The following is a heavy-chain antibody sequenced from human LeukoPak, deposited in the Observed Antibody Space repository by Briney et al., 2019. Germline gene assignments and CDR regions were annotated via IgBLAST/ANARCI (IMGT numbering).Heavy chain of an antibody. V-gene: IGHV4-31*11. J-gene: IGHJ5*02. D-gene: IGHD5-12*01. CDR2: IYYSGST. Sequence: SQTLSLTCAVSGGSIGSGDYYWSWIRQHPGKGLEWIGYIYYSGSTYYNPSLKSRVTISGDTSKNQFSLKLSSVTAADTAVYYCARGSDIVATIWFDPWGQGILVTVSS. CDR3: ARGSDIVATIWFDP. CDR1: GGSIGSGDYY.